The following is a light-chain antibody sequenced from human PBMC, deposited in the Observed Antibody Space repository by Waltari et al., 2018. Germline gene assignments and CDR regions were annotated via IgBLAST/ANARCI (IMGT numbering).Light chain of an antibody. CDR1: NPNIGTTN. CDR3: SAWDDSLVGPA. V-gene: IGLV1-44*01. J-gene: IGLJ2*01. Sequence: QSILVQPPSASGTPGQRVTIFCSGSNPNIGTTNVNWYQQLPGTAPKLLIYNNNLRPSGVPDRFSGSRSGTSASLAISGLQSEDEAEYHCSAWDDSLVGPAFGGGTNLTVL. CDR2: NNN.